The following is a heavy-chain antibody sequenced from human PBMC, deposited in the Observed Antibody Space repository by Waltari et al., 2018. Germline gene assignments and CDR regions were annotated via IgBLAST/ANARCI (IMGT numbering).Heavy chain of an antibody. D-gene: IGHD3-3*01. CDR1: GFTFSSYG. J-gene: IGHJ6*03. V-gene: IGHV3-30*02. CDR3: AKDGNGNYYYYMDV. Sequence: AASGFTFSSYGMHWVRQAPGKGLEWVAFIRYDGSNIYYADSVKGRFTISRDNSKNTLYLQMNSLRAEDTAIYFCAKDGNGNYYYYMDVWGKGTTVTVSS. CDR2: IRYDGSNI.